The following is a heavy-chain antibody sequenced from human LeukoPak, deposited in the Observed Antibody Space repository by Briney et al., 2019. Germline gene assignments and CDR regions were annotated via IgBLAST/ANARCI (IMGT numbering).Heavy chain of an antibody. CDR2: ISSSSSYI. V-gene: IGHV3-21*01. CDR1: GFTFSSYS. J-gene: IGHJ5*02. D-gene: IGHD2-2*01. CDR3: AQSMGYCTSTSCRNWFDP. Sequence: GGSLRLSCAASGFTFSSYSMNWVRQAPGKGLEWVSSISSSSSYIYYADSVKGRFTISRDNSKNTLYLQMNSLRAEDTAVFYCAQSMGYCTSTSCRNWFDPWGQGTLVTVSS.